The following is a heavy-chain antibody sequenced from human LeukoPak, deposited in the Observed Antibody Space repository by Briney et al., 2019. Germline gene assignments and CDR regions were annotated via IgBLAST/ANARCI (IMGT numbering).Heavy chain of an antibody. D-gene: IGHD3-22*01. V-gene: IGHV4-39*07. CDR3: ARDQTTTYYYQSSGYHDAFDI. Sequence: PSETLSLTCTVSGGSISSSSYYWGWIRQAPGKGLEWIGSIHYSGSTHYNPSLKSRVTISVDTSKNEFSLKLSSVTAADTAVYYCARDQTTTYYYQSSGYHDAFDIWGQGTMVTVSS. CDR1: GGSISSSSYY. CDR2: IHYSGST. J-gene: IGHJ3*02.